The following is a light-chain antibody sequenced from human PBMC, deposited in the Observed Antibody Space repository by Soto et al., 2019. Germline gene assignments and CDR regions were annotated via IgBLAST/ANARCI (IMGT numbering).Light chain of an antibody. J-gene: IGKJ4*01. CDR1: QSVRSN. CDR3: QQYNYWPPLT. CDR2: GAS. Sequence: EIVMTQSPATLSVSPGERATLSCRASQSVRSNLAWYQQKPGQAPRLLIYGASTRATGIPARFSGGGSGTEFTLTISSLQSEDFAVYYCQQYNYWPPLTFGGGTKVEIK. V-gene: IGKV3-15*01.